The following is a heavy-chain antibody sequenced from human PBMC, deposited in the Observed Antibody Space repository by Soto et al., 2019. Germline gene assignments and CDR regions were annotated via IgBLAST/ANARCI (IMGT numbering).Heavy chain of an antibody. CDR2: IKQDGSDK. V-gene: IGHV3-7*03. CDR3: TRAREPEYSSSIFFDY. D-gene: IGHD6-6*01. Sequence: PGGSLRLSCAASGFTFSNYWMSWVRQAPGKGLEWVANIKQDGSDKHYVNSVKGRFTISRDNAKKSLYLQMNSLRAEDTAVYYCTRAREPEYSSSIFFDYWGRGTVVTVSS. J-gene: IGHJ4*01. CDR1: GFTFSNYW.